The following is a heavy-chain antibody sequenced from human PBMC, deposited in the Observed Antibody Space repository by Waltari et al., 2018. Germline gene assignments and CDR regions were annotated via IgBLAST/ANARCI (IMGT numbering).Heavy chain of an antibody. CDR1: GGSITGYY. CDR3: VYCSGGSCYDLFDY. Sequence: QVQLQESGPGLVKPSETLSLTCTVSGGSITGYYWSWFRLPPGKGLEWIGYIYYSGSTNYNPSLKRRVTVSVDMSKNQFSLKLTSVTAADTAVYARVYCSGGSCYDLFDYWGQGTLVTVSS. D-gene: IGHD2-15*01. V-gene: IGHV4-59*01. J-gene: IGHJ4*02. CDR2: IYYSGST.